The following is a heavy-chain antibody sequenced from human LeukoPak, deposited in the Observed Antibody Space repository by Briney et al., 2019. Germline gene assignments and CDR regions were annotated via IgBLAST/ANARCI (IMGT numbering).Heavy chain of an antibody. CDR3: ARTYYLDY. Sequence: PSETLSLTCAVYGGSFSGYYWSWIRQPPGKGLEWIGEINHSGSTNYNPFLKSRVTISVDTSKNQFSLKLSSVTAADTAVYYCARTYYLDYWGQGTLVTVSS. CDR2: INHSGST. V-gene: IGHV4-34*01. CDR1: GGSFSGYY. D-gene: IGHD3-16*01. J-gene: IGHJ4*02.